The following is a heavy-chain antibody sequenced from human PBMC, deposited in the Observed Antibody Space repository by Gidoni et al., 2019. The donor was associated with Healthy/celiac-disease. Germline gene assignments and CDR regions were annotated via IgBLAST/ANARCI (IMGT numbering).Heavy chain of an antibody. J-gene: IGHJ6*02. D-gene: IGHD2-15*01. V-gene: IGHV3-48*01. CDR1: GFTFSSYS. Sequence: EVQLVESGGGLVQPGGSLRLSCAASGFTFSSYSMHWVRQAPGKGLEWVSYISSSSSTIYYADSVKGRFTISRDNAKNSLYLQMNSLRAEDTAVYYCARGGYCSGGSCFRDYYYGMDVWGQGTTVTVSS. CDR3: ARGGYCSGGSCFRDYYYGMDV. CDR2: ISSSSSTI.